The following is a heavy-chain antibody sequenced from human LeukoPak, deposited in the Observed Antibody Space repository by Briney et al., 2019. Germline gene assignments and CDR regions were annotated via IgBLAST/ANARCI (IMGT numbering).Heavy chain of an antibody. J-gene: IGHJ6*02. Sequence: GRSLRLSCTASGFTFGDHAMSWVRQAPGKGLEWVGFIRSKAYRGTTEYAESVKGRFTISRDDSKSIAYLQMNSLKTEDTAVYFCSRGPIQLWLHNAMDVWGQGTTVTVSS. CDR3: SRGPIQLWLHNAMDV. CDR2: IRSKAYRGTT. D-gene: IGHD5-18*01. CDR1: GFTFGDHA. V-gene: IGHV3-49*04.